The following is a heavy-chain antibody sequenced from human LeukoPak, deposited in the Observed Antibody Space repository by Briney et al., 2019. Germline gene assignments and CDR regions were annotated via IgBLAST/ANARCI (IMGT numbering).Heavy chain of an antibody. Sequence: SETLSLTCAVYGGSFSGYYWSWIRQPPGKGLEWIGEINHSGSTNYNPSLKSRVTISVDTSKNQFSLKLSSVTAADTAVYYCARSYYDSSGYYYFDYWGQGTLVTVSS. V-gene: IGHV4-34*01. J-gene: IGHJ4*02. CDR3: ARSYYDSSGYYYFDY. CDR2: INHSGST. CDR1: GGSFSGYY. D-gene: IGHD3-22*01.